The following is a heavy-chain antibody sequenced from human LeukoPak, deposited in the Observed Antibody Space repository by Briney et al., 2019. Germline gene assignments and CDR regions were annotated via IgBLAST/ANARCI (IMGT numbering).Heavy chain of an antibody. V-gene: IGHV3-9*01. CDR1: GFTFDDYA. D-gene: IGHD6-13*01. CDR2: ISWNSGSI. Sequence: PGRSLRLSCAASGFTFDDYAMHWVRQAPGKGLEWVSGISWNSGSIGYADSVKGRFTISRDNAKNSLYLQMNCLRAEDTALYYCAKGPAAAGREDYFDYWGQGTLVTVSS. CDR3: AKGPAAAGREDYFDY. J-gene: IGHJ4*02.